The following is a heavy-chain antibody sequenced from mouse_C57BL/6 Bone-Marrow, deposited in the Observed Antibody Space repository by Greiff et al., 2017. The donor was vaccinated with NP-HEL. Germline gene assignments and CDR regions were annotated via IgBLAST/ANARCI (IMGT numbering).Heavy chain of an antibody. CDR3: ASVDYYGSSYSFDY. D-gene: IGHD1-1*01. CDR1: GFSLTRYG. V-gene: IGHV2-6*01. Sequence: QVQLKESGPGLVAPSQSLSITCTVSGFSLTRYGVDWVRHSPGKGLEWLGVIWGVGSTNYNSALKSRLSISKDNSKSQVFLKMNSLQTDDTAMYYCASVDYYGSSYSFDYWGQGTTLTVSS. J-gene: IGHJ2*01. CDR2: IWGVGST.